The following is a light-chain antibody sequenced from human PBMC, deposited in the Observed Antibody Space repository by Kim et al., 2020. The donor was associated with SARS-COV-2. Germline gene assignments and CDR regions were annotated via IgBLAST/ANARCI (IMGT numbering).Light chain of an antibody. Sequence: QSVLTQPPSASGTPGQRVTISCSGSSSNIGSNTVNWYQQLPGTAPKLLIYSNNQRPSGVPDRFSGSKSGTSASLAISGLLSEDEADYYCAAWDDSLIGVVFGGGTQLTVL. CDR1: SSNIGSNT. CDR3: AAWDDSLIGVV. CDR2: SNN. J-gene: IGLJ2*01. V-gene: IGLV1-44*01.